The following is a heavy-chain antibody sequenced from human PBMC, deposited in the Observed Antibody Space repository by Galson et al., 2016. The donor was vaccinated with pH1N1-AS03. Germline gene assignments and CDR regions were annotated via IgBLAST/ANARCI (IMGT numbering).Heavy chain of an antibody. CDR3: ANRGDTLGFFES. CDR2: ISGSGGST. V-gene: IGHV3-23*01. CDR1: GFTFSSYA. D-gene: IGHD4-17*01. J-gene: IGHJ4*02. Sequence: SLRLSCAASGFTFSSYAMSWVRQAPGKGLEWVSAISGSGGSTYYADSVKGRFTISRDNSKNTVNLHMNNLRVEDTAVYYCANRGDTLGFFESWGQGTLVTVSS.